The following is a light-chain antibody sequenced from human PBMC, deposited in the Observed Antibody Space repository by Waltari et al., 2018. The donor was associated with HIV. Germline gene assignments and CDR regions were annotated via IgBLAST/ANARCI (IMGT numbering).Light chain of an antibody. CDR1: SPNIGSNR. J-gene: IGLJ2*01. CDR3: GTWDSSLSAVL. Sequence: QSVLTQPPSVSAAPGQKVTISCSGSSPNIGSNRVFWYQQLPGTAPKLLIYDNTKRPPGIPDRFPGSKSGTLATLCITGLQTGDEADYYCGTWDSSLSAVLFGGGTKLTVL. V-gene: IGLV1-51*01. CDR2: DNT.